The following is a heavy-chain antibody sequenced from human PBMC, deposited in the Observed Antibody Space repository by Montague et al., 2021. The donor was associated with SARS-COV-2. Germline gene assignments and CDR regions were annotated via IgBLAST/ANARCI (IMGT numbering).Heavy chain of an antibody. D-gene: IGHD6-19*01. V-gene: IGHV4-39*07. Sequence: SETLSLTCTVSGDSISHSSYYWGWIRQPPGKGREWIGGINYNGSTYQNPYIKSRVTIAVDTTKNQLSLKLNSVTAADKAVYYCARVRQWLVPFDYWGQGTLVTVSS. J-gene: IGHJ4*02. CDR2: INYNGST. CDR3: ARVRQWLVPFDY. CDR1: GDSISHSSYY.